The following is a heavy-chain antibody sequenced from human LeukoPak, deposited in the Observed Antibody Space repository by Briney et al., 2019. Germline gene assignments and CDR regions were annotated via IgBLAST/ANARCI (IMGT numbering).Heavy chain of an antibody. Sequence: GASVKVSCKASGYTFTGYGISWVRQAPGQGLEWMGWISAYNGNTNYAQKLQGRVTMTTDTSTNTAYMELRSLRSDDTAVYYCARDRGRSSWPYYFDYWGQGTLVTVSS. CDR1: GYTFTGYG. CDR3: ARDRGRSSWPYYFDY. V-gene: IGHV1-18*01. J-gene: IGHJ4*02. CDR2: ISAYNGNT. D-gene: IGHD6-13*01.